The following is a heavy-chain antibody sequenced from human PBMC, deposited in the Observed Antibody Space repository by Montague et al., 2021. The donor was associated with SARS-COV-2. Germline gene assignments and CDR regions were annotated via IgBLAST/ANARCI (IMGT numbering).Heavy chain of an antibody. CDR2: ISYSGGA. CDR1: GGSLSTYY. V-gene: IGHV4-59*01. Sequence: SETLSLTCTVSGGSLSTYYWTWIWQPPGKRLEWVGYISYSGGANYNPSLESRVTISSDTSKNQFSLNMRSVTAADTAVYYCARAGHAYDRSGYWNFFDSWGQGTLVTVSS. D-gene: IGHD3-22*01. J-gene: IGHJ4*02. CDR3: ARAGHAYDRSGYWNFFDS.